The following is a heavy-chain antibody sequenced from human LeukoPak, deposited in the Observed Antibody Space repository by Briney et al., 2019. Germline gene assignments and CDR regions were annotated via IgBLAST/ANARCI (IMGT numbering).Heavy chain of an antibody. D-gene: IGHD1-26*01. Sequence: SETLSLTCTVSGGSISSYYWSWIRQPPGKGLEWIGYIYYSGSTNYNPSLKSRVTISVDTSKNQFSLKLSSVTAADTAVYYCARSIGSPKGSWGQGTLVTVSS. CDR2: IYYSGST. CDR3: ARSIGSPKGS. J-gene: IGHJ5*02. V-gene: IGHV4-59*01. CDR1: GGSISSYY.